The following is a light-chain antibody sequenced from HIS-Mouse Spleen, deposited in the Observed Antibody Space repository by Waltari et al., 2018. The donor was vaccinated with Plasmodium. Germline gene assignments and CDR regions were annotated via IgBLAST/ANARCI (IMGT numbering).Light chain of an antibody. V-gene: IGLV3-25*03. CDR1: ALPKQY. J-gene: IGLJ3*02. CDR2: KDS. Sequence: SYELTQPPSVSVSPGQPARITCSGDALPKQYASWYQQKPGQAPVLVIYKDSERPSGIPERFSGSSSGTTVTLTISGVQAEDEADYYCQSADSSGTPNWVFGGGTKLTVL. CDR3: QSADSSGTPNWV.